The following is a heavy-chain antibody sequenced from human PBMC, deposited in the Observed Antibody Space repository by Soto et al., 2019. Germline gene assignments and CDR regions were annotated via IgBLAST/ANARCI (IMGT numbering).Heavy chain of an antibody. CDR2: IWSDGSEK. CDR3: ARDLGRFNFGSAYFVY. V-gene: IGHV3-33*01. Sequence: QVQLVESGGGVVQPGRSLRLSCAASGFTFSSNGMHWVRQAPGKGLEWVAVIWSDGSEKYYADSVKGRFSISRDNSKNTLYLQIDSLRAEDTAVYYCARDLGRFNFGSAYFVYWGQGTLVTVSS. D-gene: IGHD3-10*01. CDR1: GFTFSSNG. J-gene: IGHJ4*02.